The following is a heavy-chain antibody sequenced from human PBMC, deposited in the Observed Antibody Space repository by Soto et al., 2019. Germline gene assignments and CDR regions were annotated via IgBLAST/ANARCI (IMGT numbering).Heavy chain of an antibody. Sequence: EVQLLESGGGLVQPGGSLRLSCAASGFTFSSYAMNWVRQAPGKGLEWVSVISGSGGSTYYADSVKGQFTISRDNSKNTLYLQMKSLGAEDTAVYYCAKRASGSYFGYWGQGTLVTVSS. D-gene: IGHD3-10*01. CDR1: GFTFSSYA. V-gene: IGHV3-23*01. J-gene: IGHJ4*02. CDR2: ISGSGGST. CDR3: AKRASGSYFGY.